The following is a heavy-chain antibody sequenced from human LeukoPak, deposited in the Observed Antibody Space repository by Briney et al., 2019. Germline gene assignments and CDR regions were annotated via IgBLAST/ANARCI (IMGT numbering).Heavy chain of an antibody. J-gene: IGHJ6*02. CDR3: AKGKIPNIMGGNGIDV. CDR2: ISSGGYIT. V-gene: IGHV3-23*01. D-gene: IGHD5-12*01. CDR1: GFTFSTYS. Sequence: GGSLRLSCAASGFTFSTYSLTWVRPAPGKGLEWVSAISSGGYITYYADSVKGRFTIYRDNSKNTLYLQMNNLRAGDTSAYYCAKGKIPNIMGGNGIDVWGQGTTVTVSS.